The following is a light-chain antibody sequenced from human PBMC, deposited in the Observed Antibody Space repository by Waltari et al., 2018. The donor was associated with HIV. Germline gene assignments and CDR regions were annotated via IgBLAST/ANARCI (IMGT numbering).Light chain of an antibody. Sequence: DIVMTQSPDSLSVSLGERATINCKSSQSVLYSSNHNNYLAWYQQKPGQPPKLLIYWASTRESGVPDRFSGSGSGTDVTLTISSLQAEDVAVYYCQQYYSTPYTFGQGTKLEIK. J-gene: IGKJ2*01. V-gene: IGKV4-1*01. CDR2: WAS. CDR3: QQYYSTPYT. CDR1: QSVLYSSNHNNY.